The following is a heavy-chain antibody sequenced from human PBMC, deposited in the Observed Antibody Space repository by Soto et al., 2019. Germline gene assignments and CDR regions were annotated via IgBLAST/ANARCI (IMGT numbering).Heavy chain of an antibody. CDR1: GFTFSSYP. V-gene: IGHV3-23*01. CDR3: AKNSAATIRVGYDY. J-gene: IGHJ4*02. CDR2: IVASGGIT. D-gene: IGHD5-12*01. Sequence: EVQLLESGGGLAQPGGSLRLSCAASGFTFSSYPMSWVRQAPGQGLGWVSGIVASGGITYYADSVKGRFTISRDNSKNTLYLQMNSLRAEDTAVYYCAKNSAATIRVGYDYWGQGPLVTVSS.